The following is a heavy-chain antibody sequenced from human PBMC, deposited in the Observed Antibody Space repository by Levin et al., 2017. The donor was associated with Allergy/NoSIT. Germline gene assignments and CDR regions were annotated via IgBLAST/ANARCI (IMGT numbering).Heavy chain of an antibody. J-gene: IGHJ6*02. V-gene: IGHV1-69*13. D-gene: IGHD2-2*01. Sequence: ASVKVSCKASGGTFSSYAISWVRQAPGQGLEWMGGIIPIFGTANYAQKFQGRVTITADESTSTAYMELSSLRSEDTAVYYCASCSSTSCFLSAQYGMDVWGQGTTVTVSS. CDR1: GGTFSSYA. CDR3: ASCSSTSCFLSAQYGMDV. CDR2: IIPIFGTA.